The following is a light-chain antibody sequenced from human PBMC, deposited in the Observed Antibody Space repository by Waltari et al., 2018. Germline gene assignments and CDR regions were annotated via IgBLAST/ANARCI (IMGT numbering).Light chain of an antibody. CDR2: AAS. J-gene: IGKJ1*01. Sequence: SLSASVGDRVTITCRASQSISSYLNWYQQKPGKAPKLLIYAASSLQSGVPSRFSGSGSGTDFTLTISSLQPEDFATYYCQQSYSTTFGQGTKVEIK. CDR1: QSISSY. V-gene: IGKV1-39*01. CDR3: QQSYSTT.